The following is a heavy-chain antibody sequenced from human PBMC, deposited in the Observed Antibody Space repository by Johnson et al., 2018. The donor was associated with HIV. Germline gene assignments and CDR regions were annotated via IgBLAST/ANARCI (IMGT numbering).Heavy chain of an antibody. Sequence: QLVESGGGLVQPGGSLRLSCAASGFTFSSYWMSWVRQAPGKGLEWVANIKQDGSAKYYVDSVKGRFTISRDNAKNSLYLQMNSLRAEDTAVYYCARGDYYDSSGYFSDAFDIWGQGTMVTVSS. CDR3: ARGDYYDSSGYFSDAFDI. J-gene: IGHJ3*02. D-gene: IGHD3-22*01. CDR2: IKQDGSAK. CDR1: GFTFSSYW. V-gene: IGHV3-7*01.